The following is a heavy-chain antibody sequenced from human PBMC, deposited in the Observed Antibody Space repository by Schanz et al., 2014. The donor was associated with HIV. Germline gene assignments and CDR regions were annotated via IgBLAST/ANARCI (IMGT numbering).Heavy chain of an antibody. D-gene: IGHD2-21*01. CDR1: FFLFSNYG. V-gene: IGHV3-30*03. CDR2: ISYDGSNK. CDR3: ARITGDNYYAMDV. Sequence: VQLMESFFFMVQPGSSLLLSFSCCFFLFSNYGMHWVRQAPGKGLEWVAVISYDGSNKYYADSVKGRFTIARDNSKNTLYLQINSLRSDDTAVYYCARITGDNYYAMDVWGQGTTVTVTS. J-gene: IGHJ6*02.